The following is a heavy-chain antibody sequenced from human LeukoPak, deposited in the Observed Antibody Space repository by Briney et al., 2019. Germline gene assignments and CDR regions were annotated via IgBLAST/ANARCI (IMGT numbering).Heavy chain of an antibody. D-gene: IGHD3-22*01. Sequence: TGGSLRLSCAASGFTFSSYAMHWVRQAPGKGLEWVAVISYDGSNKYYADSVKGRFTISRDNSKNTLYLQMNSLRAEDTAVYYCAKNERYYDSSGIGTHYWGQGTLVTVSS. CDR3: AKNERYYDSSGIGTHY. J-gene: IGHJ4*02. V-gene: IGHV3-30-3*02. CDR1: GFTFSSYA. CDR2: ISYDGSNK.